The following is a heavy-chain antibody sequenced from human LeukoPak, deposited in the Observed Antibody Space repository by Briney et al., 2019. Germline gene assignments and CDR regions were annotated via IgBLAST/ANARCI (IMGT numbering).Heavy chain of an antibody. CDR1: GYTFTGYY. V-gene: IGHV1-2*02. Sequence: ASVTVSCKASGYTFTGYYMHWVRQAPGQGLEWMGWINPNSGGTNYAQKFQGRVTMTRDTSISAAYMELSRLRSDDTAVYYCARDSVVGDFWSGYYAFDYWGQGTLVTVSS. D-gene: IGHD3-3*01. J-gene: IGHJ4*02. CDR3: ARDSVVGDFWSGYYAFDY. CDR2: INPNSGGT.